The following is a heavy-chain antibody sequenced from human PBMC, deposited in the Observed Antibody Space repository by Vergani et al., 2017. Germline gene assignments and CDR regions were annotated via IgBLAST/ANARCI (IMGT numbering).Heavy chain of an antibody. Sequence: QVQLQESGPGLVKPSQTLSLTCTVSGGSISSGGYYWSWIRQHPGKGLEWIGYIYYSGSTYYNPSLTSLVTISVDTSKNQFSLKLSSLTAADTAVYYCARGKFGXSGYDARRSCYYYDYMDVWGKGTTVTVSS. V-gene: IGHV4-31*01. J-gene: IGHJ6*03. CDR3: ARGKFGXSGYDARRSCYYYDYMDV. CDR2: IYYSGST. CDR1: GGSISSGGYY. D-gene: IGHD5-12*01.